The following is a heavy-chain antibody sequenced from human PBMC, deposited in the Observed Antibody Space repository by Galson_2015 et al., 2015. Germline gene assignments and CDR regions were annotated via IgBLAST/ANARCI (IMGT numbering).Heavy chain of an antibody. CDR3: ARDPYYYDSSGYYLLYGMDV. Sequence: SLRLSCAASGLTFSSYSMNWVRQAPGKGLEWVSSISSSSSYIYYADSVKGRFTISRDNAKNSLYLQMNSLRAEDTAVYYCARDPYYYDSSGYYLLYGMDVWGQGTTVTVSS. V-gene: IGHV3-21*01. D-gene: IGHD3-22*01. J-gene: IGHJ6*02. CDR1: GLTFSSYS. CDR2: ISSSSSYI.